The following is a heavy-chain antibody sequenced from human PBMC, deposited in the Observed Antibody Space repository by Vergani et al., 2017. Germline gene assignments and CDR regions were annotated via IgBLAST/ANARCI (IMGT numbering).Heavy chain of an antibody. CDR2: IYYSGST. V-gene: IGHV4-31*03. J-gene: IGHJ4*02. D-gene: IGHD3-3*01. CDR3: ASGQGYDFWSGYPLDY. Sequence: QVQLQESGPGLVKPSQTLSLTCTVSGGSISSGGYYWSWIRQHPGKGLEWIGYIYYSGSTYYNPSLKSRVTISVDTSKNQFSLKLSAVTAADTAVYYCASGQGYDFWSGYPLDYWGQGTLVTVSS. CDR1: GGSISSGGYY.